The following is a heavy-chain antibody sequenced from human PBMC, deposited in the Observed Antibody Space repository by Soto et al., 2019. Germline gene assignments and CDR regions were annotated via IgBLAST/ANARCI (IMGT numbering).Heavy chain of an antibody. V-gene: IGHV1-69*01. CDR3: AAELGFGKLSVV. CDR2: IIPLFGTT. CDR1: GDTFKNCV. Sequence: QVQVVQSGVEVRRPGSSVKVSCKASGDTFKNCVISWVRQAPGQGLEWMGGIIPLFGTTDFAQRFQGSLTITSDESTPTAYMDLSRLRSEDTATYYCAAELGFGKLSVVWGQGTTVIVSS. J-gene: IGHJ6*02. D-gene: IGHD3-10*01.